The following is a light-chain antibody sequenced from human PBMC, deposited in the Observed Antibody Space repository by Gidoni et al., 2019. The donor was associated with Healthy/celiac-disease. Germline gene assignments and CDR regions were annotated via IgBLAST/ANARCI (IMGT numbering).Light chain of an antibody. Sequence: EIVMTQSPATLSVSPGERATLSCRASQSVSSNLAWYQQKPGQAPRLLIYGASTRATGIPARFNGSGSGTEFTLTISSLQSEDFAVYYCQQYNNWPPWTFGQGTRVKIK. CDR3: QQYNNWPPWT. CDR1: QSVSSN. J-gene: IGKJ1*01. V-gene: IGKV3-15*01. CDR2: GAS.